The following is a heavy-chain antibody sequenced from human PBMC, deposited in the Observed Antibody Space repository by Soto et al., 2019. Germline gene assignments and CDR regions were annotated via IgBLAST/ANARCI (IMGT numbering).Heavy chain of an antibody. D-gene: IGHD2-15*01. J-gene: IGHJ4*02. Sequence: QVQLVQSAAEVKKPGASVKVSCKASGYTLTNYAIIWVRQAPGQGPEWMGWINTYNGNSNYAQKFQGRVTMTTDTSTNTAYMELRSLTSDDTAVYYCARDCTGGSCFCIYWGQGTLVTVSS. V-gene: IGHV1-18*01. CDR3: ARDCTGGSCFCIY. CDR1: GYTLTNYA. CDR2: INTYNGNS.